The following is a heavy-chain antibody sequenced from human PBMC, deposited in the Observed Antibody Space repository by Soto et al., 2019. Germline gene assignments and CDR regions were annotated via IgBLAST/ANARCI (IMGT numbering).Heavy chain of an antibody. CDR1: GFTFTYYA. CDR3: AKDRDHPRDQFHY. CDR2: ISANGQGI. Sequence: EVQLLESGGGLVQPGGSLRLSCTASGFTFTYYAFSWVRQAPGKGLEWVSAISANGQGIYYADSVRGRFTISRDNSKNTVFLHMDSLRAEDTAVYYCAKDRDHPRDQFHYWGQGTLVTVSS. D-gene: IGHD2-2*01. J-gene: IGHJ4*02. V-gene: IGHV3-23*01.